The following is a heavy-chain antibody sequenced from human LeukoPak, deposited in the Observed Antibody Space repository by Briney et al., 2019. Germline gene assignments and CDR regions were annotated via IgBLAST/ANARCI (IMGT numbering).Heavy chain of an antibody. V-gene: IGHV3-23*01. D-gene: IGHD6-19*01. J-gene: IGHJ4*02. CDR1: GFTLSTSA. Sequence: GGSLRLSCAASGFTLSTSAMSWVRPAPGKGREWVSAINGGGDNTYYAESVKGRFTISRDNSKNTLFLQMNTLRAEDTAVYYCAKGAAGVNRVFDYWGQGTLVTVSS. CDR2: INGGGDNT. CDR3: AKGAAGVNRVFDY.